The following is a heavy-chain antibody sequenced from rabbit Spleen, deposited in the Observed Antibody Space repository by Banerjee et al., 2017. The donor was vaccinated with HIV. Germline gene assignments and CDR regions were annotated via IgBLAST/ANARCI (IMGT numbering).Heavy chain of an antibody. CDR2: IYAGSSGST. CDR1: GFSFSSDYD. V-gene: IGHV1S40*01. D-gene: IGHD1-1*01. J-gene: IGHJ6*01. Sequence: QSLEESGGGLVKPGASLTLTCKASGFSFSSDYDMCWVRQAPGKGLEWIACIYAGSSGSTYYASWAKGRFTISRTSSTTVTLQMTRLTAADTATYFCARDTSSSFSSYGMDLWGPGTLVTVS. CDR3: ARDTSSSFSSYGMDL.